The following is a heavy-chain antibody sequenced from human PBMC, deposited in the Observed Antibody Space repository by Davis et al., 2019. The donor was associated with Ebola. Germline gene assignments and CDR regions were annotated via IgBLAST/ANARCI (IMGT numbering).Heavy chain of an antibody. V-gene: IGHV3-11*01. D-gene: IGHD1-26*01. J-gene: IGHJ4*02. CDR1: GGSFSVYY. CDR2: LSSSSITI. CDR3: ARVLRGSGEYYFDY. Sequence: GGSLRLSCAVYGGSFSVYYMTWIRQAPGRGLECISYLSSSSITIYYADSVKGRFTISRDNAKNSLYLQMDSLRADDTAVYYCARVLRGSGEYYFDYWGQGTLVTVSS.